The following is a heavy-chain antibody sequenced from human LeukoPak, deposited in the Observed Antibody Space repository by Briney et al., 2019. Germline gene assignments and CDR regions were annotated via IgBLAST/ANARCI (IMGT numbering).Heavy chain of an antibody. V-gene: IGHV3-23*01. CDR1: GFTFSSYA. D-gene: IGHD6-13*01. CDR2: ISGSGGST. Sequence: GGSLRLSCAASGFTFSSYAMSWVRQAPGKGLEWVSAISGSGGSTYYADSVKGRFTISRDNSKNTLYLQMNSLRAEDTAVYYCVKLVGSSWDYYYGMDVWGQGTTVTVSS. J-gene: IGHJ6*02. CDR3: VKLVGSSWDYYYGMDV.